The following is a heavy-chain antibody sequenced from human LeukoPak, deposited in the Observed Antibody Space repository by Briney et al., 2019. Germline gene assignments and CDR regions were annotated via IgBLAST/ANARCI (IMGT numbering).Heavy chain of an antibody. CDR2: IKQDGSET. CDR3: AGGEGWTFRG. V-gene: IGHV3-7*04. CDR1: GGSISSYY. Sequence: ETLSLTCTIPGGSISSYYWRWVRQAPGKGLEWVANIKQDGSETYYVDSVKGRFTISRDNARNSLFLQMNSLTVEDTAVYYCAGGEGWTFRGWGQGTLVTVSS. D-gene: IGHD3/OR15-3a*01. J-gene: IGHJ4*02.